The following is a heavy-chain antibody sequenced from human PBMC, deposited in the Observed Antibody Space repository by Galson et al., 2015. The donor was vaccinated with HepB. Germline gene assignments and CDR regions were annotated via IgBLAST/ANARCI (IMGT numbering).Heavy chain of an antibody. V-gene: IGHV3-23*01. D-gene: IGHD3-16*02. CDR3: AKVLHEPLSFNSYFYMDV. Sequence: SLRLSCAASGFTFSKSALSWVRQTPGRGLEWISAISGSGDTTKYANSVRGRFTISRDNFRNTLNLHVNSLRAEDTAVYYCAKVLHEPLSFNSYFYMDVWGKGTTVTVSS. J-gene: IGHJ6*03. CDR2: ISGSGDTT. CDR1: GFTFSKSA.